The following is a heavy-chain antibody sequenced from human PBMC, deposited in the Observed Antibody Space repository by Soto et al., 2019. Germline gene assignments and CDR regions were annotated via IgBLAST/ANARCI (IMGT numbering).Heavy chain of an antibody. CDR1: GFTFSSYW. CDR3: ARNKDGVDY. J-gene: IGHJ4*02. CDR2: ISTDGSST. Sequence: EVQLVESGGGLVQPGGSLRLSCAASGFTFSSYWMHWLRQAPEKGLMWVSRISTDGSSTNYADSVKGRFTVSRDNARNTLYLQMDILRAEDTSVYYCARNKDGVDYWGQGTLVTVSS. V-gene: IGHV3-74*01.